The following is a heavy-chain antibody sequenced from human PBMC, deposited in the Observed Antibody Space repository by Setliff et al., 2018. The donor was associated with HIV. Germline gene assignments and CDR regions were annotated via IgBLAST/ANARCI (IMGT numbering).Heavy chain of an antibody. V-gene: IGHV4-4*09. CDR2: ISSSGNT. J-gene: IGHJ5*02. Sequence: PSETLSLTCTVSASFSSYYWSWIRQPPGRGLEWIGCISSSGNTLYNPSLKSRFTLSIDTSKNQFSLRLTSVTASDTAMYYCVRYSGTFTRYFDPWGPGTLVTVSS. D-gene: IGHD1-26*01. CDR3: VRYSGTFTRYFDP. CDR1: ASFSSYY.